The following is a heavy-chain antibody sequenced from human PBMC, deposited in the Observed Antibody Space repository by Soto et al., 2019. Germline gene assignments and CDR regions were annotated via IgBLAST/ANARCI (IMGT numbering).Heavy chain of an antibody. V-gene: IGHV1-3*01. CDR1: GYTFTSYA. CDR3: AILYDSSGYYFAPPGMDV. J-gene: IGHJ6*02. CDR2: INAGNGNT. D-gene: IGHD3-22*01. Sequence: ASVKVSCKASGYTFTSYAMHWVRQAPGQRLEWMGWINAGNGNTKYSQKFQGRVTITRDTSASTAYMELSSLRSEDTAVYYCAILYDSSGYYFAPPGMDVWGQGTTVTV.